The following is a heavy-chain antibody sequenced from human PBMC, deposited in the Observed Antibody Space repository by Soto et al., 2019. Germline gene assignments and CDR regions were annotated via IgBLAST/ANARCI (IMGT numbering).Heavy chain of an antibody. J-gene: IGHJ4*02. D-gene: IGHD2-15*01. CDR2: ISSSSSTI. Sequence: EVQLVESGGGLVQPGGSLRLSCAASGFTFSSYSMNWVRQAPGKGLEWVSYISSSSSTIYYADSVKGRFTISRDNAKNSLYLQMNSLRAEDTAVYYCARGGRGPSPYYFDYWGQGTLVTVSS. CDR3: ARGGRGPSPYYFDY. CDR1: GFTFSSYS. V-gene: IGHV3-48*01.